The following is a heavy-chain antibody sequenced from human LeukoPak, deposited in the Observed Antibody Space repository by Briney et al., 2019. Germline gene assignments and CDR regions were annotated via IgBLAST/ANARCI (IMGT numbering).Heavy chain of an antibody. D-gene: IGHD5-18*01. V-gene: IGHV3-9*01. J-gene: IGHJ4*02. Sequence: GGSLRLSCAASGFTFDDYAMHWVRQAPGKGLEWVSGIRWNSGSIGYADSVKGRFTISRDNAKNSLYLQMNSLRAEDTALYYCAKDREFRSYGYYFDYWGQGTLVTVSS. CDR3: AKDREFRSYGYYFDY. CDR1: GFTFDDYA. CDR2: IRWNSGSI.